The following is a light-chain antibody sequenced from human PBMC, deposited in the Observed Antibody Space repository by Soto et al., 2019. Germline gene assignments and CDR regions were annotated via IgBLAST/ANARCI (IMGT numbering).Light chain of an antibody. CDR3: HQHAESPLT. J-gene: IGKJ4*01. V-gene: IGKV3-20*01. Sequence: IVLTQSPGTLSLSPGERATHSCRASQSVGNNYLAWYQQKPGQAPRLLIYTASIRATGIPDRFSGSGSGTDFTLTISRLEPEDFAVYYCHQHAESPLTFGGGTKV. CDR1: QSVGNNY. CDR2: TAS.